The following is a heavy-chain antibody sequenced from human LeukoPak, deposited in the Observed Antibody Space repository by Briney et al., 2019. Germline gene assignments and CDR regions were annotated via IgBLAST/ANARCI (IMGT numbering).Heavy chain of an antibody. D-gene: IGHD1-26*01. V-gene: IGHV3-30*02. Sequence: HPGGSLRLSCAASGFTFSSYAMHWVRQAPGKGLEWVAFIRYDGSNKYYADSVKGRFTISRDNSKNTLYLQMNSLRAEDTAVYYCAKDMGTRSIVGALAEKAFDYWGQGTLVTVSS. CDR2: IRYDGSNK. CDR3: AKDMGTRSIVGALAEKAFDY. J-gene: IGHJ4*02. CDR1: GFTFSSYA.